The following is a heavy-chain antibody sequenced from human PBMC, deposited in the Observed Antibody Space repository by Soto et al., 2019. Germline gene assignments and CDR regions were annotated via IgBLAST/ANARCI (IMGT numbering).Heavy chain of an antibody. Sequence: QVQLQEAGPGLVKPSETLSLTCYVSGGSISSYYWNWILQPPGKGLEWIAHIYNSGNTNYNPSLSSRVTISMDTSKNQFSLKMTSVTAADTAVYYCARRGTGRYLDVWGQGTTVTVSS. CDR3: ARRGTGRYLDV. CDR1: GGSISSYY. V-gene: IGHV4-59*08. D-gene: IGHD3-16*01. J-gene: IGHJ6*02. CDR2: IYNSGNT.